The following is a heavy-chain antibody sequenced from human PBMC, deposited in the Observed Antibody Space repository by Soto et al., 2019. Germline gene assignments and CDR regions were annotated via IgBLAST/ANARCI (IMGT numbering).Heavy chain of an antibody. D-gene: IGHD3-16*01. J-gene: IGHJ4*02. V-gene: IGHV4-59*08. CDR2: IYYSGST. CDR1: GGSISNYY. CDR3: ARGASWGKYFDF. Sequence: QVQLQESGPGLVKPSETLSLTCSVSGGSISNYYWNWIRQSPGKGLEWLGDIYYSGSTNYNPSLKSRVTMSVDVSKNHFSLELASVTAADMAVYYCARGASWGKYFDFWGQGTVVSVSS.